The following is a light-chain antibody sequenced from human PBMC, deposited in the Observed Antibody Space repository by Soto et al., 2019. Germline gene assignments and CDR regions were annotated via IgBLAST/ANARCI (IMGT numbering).Light chain of an antibody. CDR2: EVS. Sequence: QSVLTQPASVSGSPGQSITISCTGTSSDVGGYSYVSWYQQHPGKAPKLMIYEVSNRPSGVSNRFSGSKSGYTASLTISGLQAEDEADYYCSSYTSSNTWVSGGGTKLTVL. V-gene: IGLV2-14*01. CDR3: SSYTSSNTWV. J-gene: IGLJ3*02. CDR1: SSDVGGYSY.